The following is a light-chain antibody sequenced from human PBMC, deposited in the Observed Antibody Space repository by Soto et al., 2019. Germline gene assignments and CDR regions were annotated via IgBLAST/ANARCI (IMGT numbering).Light chain of an antibody. Sequence: QSALTQPPSASGSPGQSVTISCTGTSSDVGGYNYVSWYQHHPGKAPKLMIYEVSKRPSGVPDRFSGSKSGNPASLTVSGLQAEDEADYYCSSYAGSNTFVVFGGGTKLTVL. CDR3: SSYAGSNTFVV. CDR1: SSDVGGYNY. V-gene: IGLV2-8*01. J-gene: IGLJ2*01. CDR2: EVS.